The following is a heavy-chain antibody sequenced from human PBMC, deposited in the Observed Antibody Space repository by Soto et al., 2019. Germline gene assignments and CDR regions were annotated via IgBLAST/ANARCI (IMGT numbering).Heavy chain of an antibody. CDR1: GGSISGSSYY. J-gene: IGHJ6*02. V-gene: IGHV4-39*02. D-gene: IGHD3-22*01. CDR2: IYYSGNT. Sequence: QMQLQESGPGLVKPSETLSLNCIVSGGSISGSSYYWGWIRQPPGKGLEWIGSIYYSGNTYYNPSFKSRVTISVDTSKNHFSLKLSSVTAADTAVYYCALGGYWVTTFYYYYGMDVWGQGTKVTVSS. CDR3: ALGGYWVTTFYYYYGMDV.